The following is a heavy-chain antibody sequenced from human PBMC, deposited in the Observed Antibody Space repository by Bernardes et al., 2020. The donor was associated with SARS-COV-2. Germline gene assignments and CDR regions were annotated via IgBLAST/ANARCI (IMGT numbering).Heavy chain of an antibody. D-gene: IGHD2-2*01. CDR3: TRGYCDNISCFPRFDP. J-gene: IGHJ5*02. CDR1: GFTFSGST. Sequence: GGSLRLSCAASGFTFSGSTLHWVRQASGKGLEWVGRIKSKDSNYATAYAASLRGRFTMSRDDSKNTAYLQMNSLKTEDTAVYYCTRGYCDNISCFPRFDPWGQGTLVTVSS. V-gene: IGHV3-73*01. CDR2: IKSKDSNYAT.